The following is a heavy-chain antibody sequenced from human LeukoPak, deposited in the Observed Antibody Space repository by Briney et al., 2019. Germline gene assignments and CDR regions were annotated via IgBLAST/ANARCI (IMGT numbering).Heavy chain of an antibody. Sequence: NPSETLSLTCAVYGGSFSGYYWSWIRQPPGKGLEWIGEINHSGSTNYNPSLKSRVTISVDTSKNQFSLKLSSVTAADTAVYYCARGETRRQQLSHFDYWGQGTLVTVSS. J-gene: IGHJ4*02. CDR2: INHSGST. CDR3: ARGETRRQQLSHFDY. D-gene: IGHD6-13*01. V-gene: IGHV4-34*01. CDR1: GGSFSGYY.